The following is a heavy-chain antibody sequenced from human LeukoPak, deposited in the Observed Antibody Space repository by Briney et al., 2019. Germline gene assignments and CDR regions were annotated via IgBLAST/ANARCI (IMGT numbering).Heavy chain of an antibody. CDR2: ISGSGGST. J-gene: IGHJ4*02. CDR3: AKEGADGYSYGPPFDY. D-gene: IGHD5-18*01. Sequence: GGSLRLSCAASGFIFSSYAMSWVRQAPGKGLEWVSAISGSGGSTYYADSVKGRFTISRDNSKNTLYLQMNSLRAEDTAVYYCAKEGADGYSYGPPFDYWGQGTLVTVSS. CDR1: GFIFSSYA. V-gene: IGHV3-23*01.